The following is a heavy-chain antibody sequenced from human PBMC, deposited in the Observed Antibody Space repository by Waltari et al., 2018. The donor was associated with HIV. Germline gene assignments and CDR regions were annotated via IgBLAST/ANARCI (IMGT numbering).Heavy chain of an antibody. Sequence: VQLQESGPGLVKPSGTLSLTCAVSGGSISSSNWWSWVRQPPGKGLEWVSSISSSSTYIYYADSVNGRFTISRDNGKNSLYLQMNSLIAEDTAVYYCASGAWSSTWSFDYWGQGTLVTVSS. D-gene: IGHD6-13*01. CDR1: GGSISSSN. J-gene: IGHJ4*02. V-gene: IGHV3-21*01. CDR2: ISSSSTYI. CDR3: ASGAWSSTWSFDY.